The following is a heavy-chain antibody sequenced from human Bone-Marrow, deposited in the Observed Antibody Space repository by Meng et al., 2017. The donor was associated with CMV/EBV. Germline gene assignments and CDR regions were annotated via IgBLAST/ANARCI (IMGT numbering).Heavy chain of an antibody. CDR2: INPNSGGT. J-gene: IGHJ4*02. CDR3: ARLPGIAVAGTDY. CDR1: GYTFTGYY. D-gene: IGHD6-19*01. Sequence: SVNVSCKASGYTFTGYYMHWVRQAPGQGLEWMGWINPNSGGTNYAQKFQGRVTMTRDTSISTAYMELSRLRSDDTAVYYCARLPGIAVAGTDYWGQGTLVTVSS. V-gene: IGHV1-2*02.